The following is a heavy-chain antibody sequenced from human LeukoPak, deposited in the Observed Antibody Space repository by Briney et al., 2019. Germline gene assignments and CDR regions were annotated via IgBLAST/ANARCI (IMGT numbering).Heavy chain of an antibody. CDR3: AKGLTDSGYDPVDY. CDR2: IRYDGSNK. CDR1: GFTFSSYG. D-gene: IGHD5-12*01. V-gene: IGHV3-30*02. Sequence: QTGGSLRLSCAASGFTFSSYGMHWVRQAPGKGLEWVAFIRYDGSNKYYADSVKGRFTISRDNSKNTLYLQMNSLRAEDTAVYYCAKGLTDSGYDPVDYWGQGTLVTVSS. J-gene: IGHJ4*02.